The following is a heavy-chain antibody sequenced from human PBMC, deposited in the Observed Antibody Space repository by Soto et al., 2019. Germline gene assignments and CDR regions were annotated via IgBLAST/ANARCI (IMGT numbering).Heavy chain of an antibody. J-gene: IGHJ4*02. CDR2: FYYSGST. D-gene: IGHD1-20*01. V-gene: IGHV4-39*01. CDR3: ARHRGITGTDY. CDR1: GDSISSSAYY. Sequence: SETLSLTCTVSGDSISSSAYYWGWIRHSPGKGLEWIGSFYYSGSTFYNPSLKSRVTISVDTSKNQFSLKLNSVTAADTAVYYCARHRGITGTDYCGQGTLVTVSS.